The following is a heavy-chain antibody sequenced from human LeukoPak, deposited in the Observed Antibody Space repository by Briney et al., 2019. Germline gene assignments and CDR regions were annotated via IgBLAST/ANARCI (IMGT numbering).Heavy chain of an antibody. CDR2: ISWNSGSI. J-gene: IGHJ4*02. V-gene: IGHV3-9*01. Sequence: PGGSLRLSCAASGFTFDDYAIHWVRQAPGKGLEWVSGISWNSGSIGYADSVKGRFTISRDNAKNSLYLQMNSLRAEDTALYYCAKDKGSHLRYFDYWGQGTLVTVSS. D-gene: IGHD3-9*01. CDR3: AKDKGSHLRYFDY. CDR1: GFTFDDYA.